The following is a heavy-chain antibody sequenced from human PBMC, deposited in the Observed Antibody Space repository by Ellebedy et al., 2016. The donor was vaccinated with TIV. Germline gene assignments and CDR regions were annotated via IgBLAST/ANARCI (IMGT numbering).Heavy chain of an antibody. V-gene: IGHV4-39*01. CDR3: AVIVATISGGFDY. CDR2: IYYSGST. CDR1: GGSISSSSYY. Sequence: MPSETLSLTCTVSGGSISSSSYYWGWIRQPPGKGLEWIGSIYYSGSTYYNPSLKSRVTISVDTSKNQFSLKLSSVTAADTAVYYCAVIVATISGGFDYWGQGTLVTVSS. D-gene: IGHD5-12*01. J-gene: IGHJ4*02.